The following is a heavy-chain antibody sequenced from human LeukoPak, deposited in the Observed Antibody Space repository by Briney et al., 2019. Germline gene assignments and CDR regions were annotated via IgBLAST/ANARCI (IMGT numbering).Heavy chain of an antibody. CDR1: GFTFSSYG. V-gene: IGHV3-30*02. D-gene: IGHD3-10*01. CDR2: IRYDGSNK. Sequence: PGGSLRLSCAASGFTFSSYGMHWVRQAPGKGLEWVAFIRYDGSNKYYADSVKGRFTISRDNSKNTLYLQMNSLRAEDTAVYYCAKEGLHKFGEIDDAFDIWGQGTMVTVSS. CDR3: AKEGLHKFGEIDDAFDI. J-gene: IGHJ3*02.